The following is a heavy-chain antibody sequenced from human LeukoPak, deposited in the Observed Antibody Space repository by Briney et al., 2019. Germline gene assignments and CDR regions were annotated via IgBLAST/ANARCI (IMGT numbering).Heavy chain of an antibody. J-gene: IGHJ4*02. D-gene: IGHD3-16*01. CDR1: GFTFSNYG. Sequence: TGRSLRLSCAASGFTFSNYGMHWVRQAPGKGLEWGAVISYDGSNKYYTDSVKGRFTISRDNSKNTLYLQMNSLRAEDTAVYYCAKDVFTGGGRDNSFDYWGQGTLVTVSS. V-gene: IGHV3-30*18. CDR3: AKDVFTGGGRDNSFDY. CDR2: ISYDGSNK.